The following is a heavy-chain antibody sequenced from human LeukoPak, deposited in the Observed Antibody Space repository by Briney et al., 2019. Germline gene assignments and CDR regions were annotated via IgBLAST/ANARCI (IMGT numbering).Heavy chain of an antibody. CDR2: MNPNSGNT. J-gene: IGHJ6*03. Sequence: ASVKVSCKASGYTFTSYGINWVRQATGQGLEWMGWMNPNSGNTGYAQKFQGRVTITRNTSISTAYMELSSLRSEDTAVYYCARGKKVATVHYYYYYMDVWGKGTTVTVSS. CDR3: ARGKKVATVHYYYYYMDV. CDR1: GYTFTSYG. D-gene: IGHD5-12*01. V-gene: IGHV1-8*03.